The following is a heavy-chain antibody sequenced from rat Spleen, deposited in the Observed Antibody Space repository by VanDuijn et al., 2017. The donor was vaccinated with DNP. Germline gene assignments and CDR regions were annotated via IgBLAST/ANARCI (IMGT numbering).Heavy chain of an antibody. CDR3: VKDVRGGSAFDY. V-gene: IGHV5-31*01. Sequence: EVQLVESGGGPVQPGRSLKLSCVASGFIFSNYWMTWIRQAPGKGLEWVASISYDGGSTYYRDSVKGRFTISRDNAKSTLYLQMNSLRSEDTATYYCVKDVRGGSAFDYGGQGVMVTVSS. J-gene: IGHJ2*01. CDR2: ISYDGGST. D-gene: IGHD1-11*01. CDR1: GFIFSNYW.